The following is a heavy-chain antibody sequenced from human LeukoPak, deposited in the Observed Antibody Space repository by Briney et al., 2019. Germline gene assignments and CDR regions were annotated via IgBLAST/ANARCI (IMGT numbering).Heavy chain of an antibody. V-gene: IGHV1-69*10. CDR1: GYTFNTYG. CDR2: VIPILGTA. J-gene: IGHJ6*03. D-gene: IGHD5-12*01. CDR3: ARGARPPHYYYYMDV. Sequence: SVKVSCKASGYTFNTYGISWVRQAPGQGLEWMGGVIPILGTANYAQKFQGRVTITADKSTSTACMELSSLRSEDTAVYYCARGARPPHYYYYMDVWGKGTTVTVSS.